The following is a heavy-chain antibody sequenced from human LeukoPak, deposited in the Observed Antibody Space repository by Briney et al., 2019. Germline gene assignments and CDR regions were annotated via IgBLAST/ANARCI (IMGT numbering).Heavy chain of an antibody. J-gene: IGHJ5*02. V-gene: IGHV1-2*06. CDR2: INPNSGGT. Sequence: GALVKVSCKAAGYTFTGYYMFWVRQAPGQGLEWMGRINPNSGGTNYAQKFQGRVTMTRDTSISTAYMELSRLRSDDTAVYYCARGYCSGGSCYSVENWFDPWGQGTLVTVSS. CDR1: GYTFTGYY. D-gene: IGHD2-15*01. CDR3: ARGYCSGGSCYSVENWFDP.